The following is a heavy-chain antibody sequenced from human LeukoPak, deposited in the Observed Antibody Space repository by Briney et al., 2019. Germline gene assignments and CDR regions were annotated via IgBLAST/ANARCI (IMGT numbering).Heavy chain of an antibody. CDR3: AREGFRGWYQYYYYYGMDV. D-gene: IGHD6-19*01. CDR1: GYTFTGYY. J-gene: IGHJ6*02. V-gene: IGHV1-2*02. CDR2: INPNSGGT. Sequence: ASVKVSCKASGYTFTGYYMHWVRQAPGQGLEWMGWINPNSGGTNYAQKFQGRVTMTRDTSISTAYMELSSLRSEDTAVYYCAREGFRGWYQYYYYYGMDVWGQGTTVTVSS.